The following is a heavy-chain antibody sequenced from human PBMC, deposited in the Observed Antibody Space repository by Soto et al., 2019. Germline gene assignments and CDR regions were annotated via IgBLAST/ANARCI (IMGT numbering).Heavy chain of an antibody. V-gene: IGHV3-30*18. J-gene: IGHJ4*02. CDR1: GFTFSSYG. D-gene: IGHD6-19*01. CDR3: AKDSSPVAGTFDY. CDR2: ISYDGSNK. Sequence: PGGSLRLSCAASGFTFSSYGMHWVRQAPGKGLEWVAVISYDGSNKYYADSVKGRFTISRDNSKNTLYLQMNSLRAEDTAVYYCAKDSSPVAGTFDYWGQGTLVTVSS.